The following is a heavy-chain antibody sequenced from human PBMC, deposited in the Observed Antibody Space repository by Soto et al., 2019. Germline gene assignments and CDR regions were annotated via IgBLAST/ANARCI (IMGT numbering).Heavy chain of an antibody. CDR3: ARDGASY. Sequence: QVQLVESGGGVVQPGRSLRLSCAASGFTFSTFAMHWLRQAPGKGLEWVAVISYDATNKYYVDSVKGRFTISRDNSKNTLYLQMNSLRAEDTAVFYCARDGASYWGQGTPVIVSS. D-gene: IGHD3-10*01. CDR2: ISYDATNK. J-gene: IGHJ4*02. V-gene: IGHV3-30-3*01. CDR1: GFTFSTFA.